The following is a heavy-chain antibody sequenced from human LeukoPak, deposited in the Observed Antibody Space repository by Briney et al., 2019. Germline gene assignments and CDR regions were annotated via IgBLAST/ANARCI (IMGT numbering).Heavy chain of an antibody. D-gene: IGHD3-3*01. CDR2: IYYSGNT. Sequence: KPSETLSLTCTVSGGSISSGDYYWSWIRQPPGKGLESIGYIYYSGNTYYNPSLKSRVTISVDTSKNQFSLKLSSVTAADTAVYYCARHGRFLEWSDYWGQGTLVTVSS. J-gene: IGHJ4*02. CDR1: GGSISSGDYY. V-gene: IGHV4-30-4*01. CDR3: ARHGRFLEWSDY.